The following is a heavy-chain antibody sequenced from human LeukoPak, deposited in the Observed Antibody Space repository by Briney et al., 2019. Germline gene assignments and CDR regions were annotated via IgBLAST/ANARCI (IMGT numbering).Heavy chain of an antibody. CDR3: ARDTVTTAYYFDY. CDR2: ISYDGSNK. D-gene: IGHD4-17*01. V-gene: IGHV3-30-3*01. CDR1: GFTFGTYA. J-gene: IGHJ4*02. Sequence: GRSLRLSCAASGFTFGTYAMHWVRQAPGKGLEWVAVISYDGSNKYYADSVKGRFTISGDISTNTLYLQMSSLRADDTAVYYCARDTVTTAYYFDYWGQGTLVTVSA.